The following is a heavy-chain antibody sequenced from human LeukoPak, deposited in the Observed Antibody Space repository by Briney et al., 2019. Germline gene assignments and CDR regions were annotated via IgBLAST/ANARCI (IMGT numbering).Heavy chain of an antibody. J-gene: IGHJ5*01. CDR1: GYTFTSYG. CDR2: ISAYNGNT. CDR3: ARALPMSITNWYRFDS. Sequence: GASVKVSCKASGYTFTSYGISWVRQAPGQGLEWMGWISAYNGNTNYAQKLQGRVTMTTDTSTSTAYMELSSLRSDDTAVYYCARALPMSITNWYRFDSWGQGTLVTVSS. D-gene: IGHD2-2*01. V-gene: IGHV1-18*01.